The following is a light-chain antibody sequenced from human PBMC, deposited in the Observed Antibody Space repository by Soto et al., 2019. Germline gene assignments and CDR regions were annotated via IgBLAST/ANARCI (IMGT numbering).Light chain of an antibody. CDR2: GAS. J-gene: IGKJ3*01. V-gene: IGKV1-39*01. CDR1: QGIRTD. Sequence: QLTQSPSSLSASVGDRVTITCRASQGIRTDLGWYQQTPGKAPKLLISGASSLQSGVPLRFSGSGSGTDFTLTISSLQPEDFATYYCQQSYNTPLTFGPGTKVDIK. CDR3: QQSYNTPLT.